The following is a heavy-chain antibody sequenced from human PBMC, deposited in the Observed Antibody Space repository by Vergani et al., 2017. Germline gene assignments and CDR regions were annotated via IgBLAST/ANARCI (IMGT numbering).Heavy chain of an antibody. Sequence: EVLLLESGGGLVQPGGSLRLSCAASGFTFSSYAMSWVRQAPGKGLEWVSAISGSGGSTYYADSVKGRFTIARDNSKNTLYLQMNSLRAEDTAVYYCAKRGQYSYEPGAFDIWGRGTMVTVSS. CDR3: AKRGQYSYEPGAFDI. V-gene: IGHV3-23*01. J-gene: IGHJ3*02. D-gene: IGHD5-18*01. CDR2: ISGSGGST. CDR1: GFTFSSYA.